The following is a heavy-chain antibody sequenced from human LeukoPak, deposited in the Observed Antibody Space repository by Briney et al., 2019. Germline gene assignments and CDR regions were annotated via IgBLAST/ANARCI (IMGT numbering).Heavy chain of an antibody. J-gene: IGHJ4*02. V-gene: IGHV3-74*01. D-gene: IGHD6-13*01. Sequence: GGSLRLSCAASGFTFSSYSMNWVRQAPGKGLVWVSRINSDGSSTSYADSVKGRFTISRDNAKNTLYLQMNSLRAEDTAVYYCASISYSSSREFDYWGQGTLVTVSS. CDR3: ASISYSSSREFDY. CDR1: GFTFSSYS. CDR2: INSDGSST.